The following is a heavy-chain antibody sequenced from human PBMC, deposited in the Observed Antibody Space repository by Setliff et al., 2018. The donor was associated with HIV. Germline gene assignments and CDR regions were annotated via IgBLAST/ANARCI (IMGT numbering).Heavy chain of an antibody. CDR1: RYSFTNYW. CDR2: IWPDDSDT. D-gene: IGHD1-26*01. V-gene: IGHV5-51*01. Sequence: GESLKISCKGSRYSFTNYWVGWVRQVPANGLEWMGLIWPDDSDTIYSPSFQGQVTMSADKSISTAYLQWSSLKASDTAMYYCARGRGSYSEYFDYWGQGTLVTVSS. CDR3: ARGRGSYSEYFDY. J-gene: IGHJ4*02.